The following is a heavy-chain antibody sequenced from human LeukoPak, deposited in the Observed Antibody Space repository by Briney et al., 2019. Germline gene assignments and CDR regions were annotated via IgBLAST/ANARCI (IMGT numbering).Heavy chain of an antibody. CDR1: GGSFSGDY. J-gene: IGHJ2*01. D-gene: IGHD3-9*01. CDR2: INHSGST. Sequence: SETLSLTCAVYGGSFSGDYWSWIRQPPGKGLEWIGEINHSGSTNYNPSLKSRVTISVDTSKNQFSLKLSSVTAADTAVYYCARLLLRYFDWLSPGAGWGYFDLWGRGTLVTVSS. V-gene: IGHV4-34*01. CDR3: ARLLLRYFDWLSPGAGWGYFDL.